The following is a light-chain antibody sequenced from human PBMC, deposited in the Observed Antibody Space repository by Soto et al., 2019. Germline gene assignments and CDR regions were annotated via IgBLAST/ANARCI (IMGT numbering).Light chain of an antibody. CDR3: QQYYSNPST. CDR1: QSISTC. V-gene: IGKV1-39*01. J-gene: IGKJ5*01. CDR2: AAS. Sequence: IQMTQSPSSLSASVRDRVTITCRSSQSISTCLTWYRQKPGKAPDLLIYAASSLPTGVPPRFSGSGSGTDFTLTITSLQPDDFATYYCQQYYSNPSTFGQGTRLEIK.